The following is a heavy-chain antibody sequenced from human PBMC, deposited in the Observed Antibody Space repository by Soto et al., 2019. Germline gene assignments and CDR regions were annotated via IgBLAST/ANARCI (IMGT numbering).Heavy chain of an antibody. D-gene: IGHD2-21*01. CDR2: TXXRXXXXX. J-gene: IGHJ4*02. CDR3: ARSGPGGDIDY. CDR1: GDSVSSNHAA. Sequence: SPTLSLTCAISGDSVSSNHAAWNWIRQSPPRGLEWLGXTXXRXXXXXHXPVSVKSRITVNPDTSKNQFSLQLNSVTPEDTAVYYCARSGPGGDIDYWGQGTLVTVSS. V-gene: IGHV6-1*01.